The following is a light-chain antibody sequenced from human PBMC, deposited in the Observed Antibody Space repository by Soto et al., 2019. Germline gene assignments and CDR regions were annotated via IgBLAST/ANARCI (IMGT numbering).Light chain of an antibody. J-gene: IGKJ1*01. CDR3: QQYNTWPT. CDR1: QSVSSN. V-gene: IGKV3-15*01. CDR2: GAS. Sequence: EIVMTQSPATLSVSPGERATLSCRASQSVSSNLAWYQQKPGQAPRFLIYGASTRATDIPARFSGSGSGTEFTLTISSLQSEDFAVYYCQQYNTWPTFGQGTKVEIK.